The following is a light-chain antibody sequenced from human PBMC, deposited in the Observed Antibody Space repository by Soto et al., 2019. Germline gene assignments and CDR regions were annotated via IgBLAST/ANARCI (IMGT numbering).Light chain of an antibody. Sequence: EIVLMQSPGTLSLAPVDTATLCFRADQSVSSSFLAWYQQHPGQAPRLLIFDASQRATGIPDRFSGSGSGTDFTLTIRRLEPEDFAVYYCQESGSSPPWKCGRGTKVDIK. V-gene: IGKV3-20*01. J-gene: IGKJ1*01. CDR1: QSVSSSF. CDR3: QESGSSPPWK. CDR2: DAS.